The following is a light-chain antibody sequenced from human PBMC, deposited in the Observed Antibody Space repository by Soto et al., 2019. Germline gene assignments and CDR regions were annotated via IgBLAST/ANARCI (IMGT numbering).Light chain of an antibody. CDR1: TTDVGDYES. Sequence: QSALTQPASVSGSPGQSITISCTGTTTDVGDYESVSWYQQHPGKAPKLLIYEVSDRPSGVSNRFSGSKSGNTASLTISGLQSDDEADYYCSSYAGSYSWVFGGGTKLTVL. J-gene: IGLJ3*02. CDR3: SSYAGSYSWV. CDR2: EVS. V-gene: IGLV2-14*01.